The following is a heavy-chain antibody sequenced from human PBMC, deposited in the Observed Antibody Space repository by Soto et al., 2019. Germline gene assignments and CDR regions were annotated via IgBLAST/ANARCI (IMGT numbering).Heavy chain of an antibody. V-gene: IGHV3-30*04. CDR2: ISRDGSYI. J-gene: IGHJ5*01. CDR1: GFTFSRHA. CDR3: ARTRNGGVADSFDS. D-gene: IGHD3-3*01. Sequence: LRLSCAASGFTFSRHAIHWVRLTPGRGLEWVLAISRDGSYIYYTDSVKGRFTVSRDNSKNTVFVQMNRLIPDDTALYFCARTRNGGVADSFDSWGQGTRVTVSS.